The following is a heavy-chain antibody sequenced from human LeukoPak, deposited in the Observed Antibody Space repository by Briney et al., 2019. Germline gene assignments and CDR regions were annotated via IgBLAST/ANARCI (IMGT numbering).Heavy chain of an antibody. CDR3: TNAPLGYCTNGVCY. CDR1: GFTFSGSA. Sequence: GGSVRLSCAASGFTFSGSAMHWVRQASGKGLEWVGRIRSKANSYATAYAASVKGRFTISRDDSKNTAYLQMNSLKTEDTAVYYCTNAPLGYCTNGVCYWGQGTLVTVSS. V-gene: IGHV3-73*01. J-gene: IGHJ4*02. CDR2: IRSKANSYAT. D-gene: IGHD2-8*01.